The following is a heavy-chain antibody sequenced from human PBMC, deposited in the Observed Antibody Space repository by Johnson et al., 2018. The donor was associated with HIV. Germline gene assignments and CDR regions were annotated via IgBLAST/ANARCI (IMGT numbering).Heavy chain of an antibody. CDR3: ARDAGGGRIVVDYDAFDI. CDR1: GFTFSSYD. V-gene: IGHV3-33*05. D-gene: IGHD3-22*01. CDR2: ISNDGSNE. J-gene: IGHJ3*02. Sequence: QVQLVESGGGVVQPGRSLRLSCETSGFTFSSYDMHWVRQAPGKGLEWVAFISNDGSNEYYADSVKGRFTISRDNSNNTLYLQMNSLRAEDTAVYYCARDAGGGRIVVDYDAFDIWGQGTMVTVSS.